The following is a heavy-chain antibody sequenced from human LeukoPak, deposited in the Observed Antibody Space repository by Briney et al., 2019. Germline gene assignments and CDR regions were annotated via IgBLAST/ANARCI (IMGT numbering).Heavy chain of an antibody. D-gene: IGHD6-19*01. J-gene: IGHJ2*01. CDR3: ARHAEQWLANWYFDL. CDR1: GGSISSYY. V-gene: IGHV4-59*08. CDR2: IYYSGST. Sequence: SETLSLTCTVTGGSISSYYSSWIRQPPGKGLEWIGYIYYSGSTNYNPSLKSRVTISVDTSKNQFSLKLSSVTAADTAVYYCARHAEQWLANWYFDLWGRGTLVTVSS.